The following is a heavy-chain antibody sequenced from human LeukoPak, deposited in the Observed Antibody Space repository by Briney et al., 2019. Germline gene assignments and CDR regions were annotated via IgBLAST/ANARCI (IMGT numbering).Heavy chain of an antibody. D-gene: IGHD3-10*01. CDR3: ARDLRSPDTYYYGMDV. J-gene: IGHJ6*02. CDR2: IWYDGSNK. V-gene: IGHV3-33*01. CDR1: GFTFSSYG. Sequence: PGGSLRLSCAASGFTFSSYGMHWVRQAPGKGLEWVAVIWYDGSNKYYADSVKRLFTISRDNSKNTLYLQMNSLRAEDTAVYYCARDLRSPDTYYYGMDVWGQGTTVTVSS.